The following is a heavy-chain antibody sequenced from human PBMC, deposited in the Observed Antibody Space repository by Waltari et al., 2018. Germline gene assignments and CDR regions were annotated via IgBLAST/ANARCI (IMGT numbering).Heavy chain of an antibody. CDR3: AIHPPNYDFWSGYYVY. D-gene: IGHD3-3*01. V-gene: IGHV4-39*07. CDR2: IYYSGST. CDR1: GGSISSSSYY. Sequence: QLQLQESGPGLVKPSETLSLTCTVSGGSISSSSYYWDWIRQPPGKGLEWIGSIYYSGSTYYNPSLKSRVTISVDTSKNQFSLKLSSVTAADTAVYYCAIHPPNYDFWSGYYVYWGQGTLVTVSS. J-gene: IGHJ4*02.